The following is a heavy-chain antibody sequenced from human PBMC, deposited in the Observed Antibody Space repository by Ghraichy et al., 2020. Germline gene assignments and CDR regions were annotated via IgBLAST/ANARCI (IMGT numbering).Heavy chain of an antibody. Sequence: GGSLRLSCAASGFPFGSYWMSWVRQAPGKGLEWVANIKHDGSEKYSVDSVKGRFTISRDTTKTSLYLQMNSLRAEDTAVYYCARDYDFWGGYFDHWGQGTLITVSS. CDR1: GFPFGSYW. J-gene: IGHJ4*02. CDR3: ARDYDFWGGYFDH. V-gene: IGHV3-7*03. CDR2: IKHDGSEK. D-gene: IGHD3-3*01.